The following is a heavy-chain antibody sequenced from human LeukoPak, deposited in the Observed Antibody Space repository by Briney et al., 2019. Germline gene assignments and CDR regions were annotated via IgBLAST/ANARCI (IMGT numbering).Heavy chain of an antibody. CDR1: GGTFSSYA. CDR2: IIPIFGTA. Sequence: SVKVSCKASGGTFSSYAISWVREAPGQGLEWMGGIIPIFGTANYAQKFQGRVTITTDESTSTAYIELSSLRSDDTAVYYCARAAKWDQGPFDYWGQGTLVTVSS. V-gene: IGHV1-69*05. J-gene: IGHJ4*02. CDR3: ARAAKWDQGPFDY. D-gene: IGHD1-26*01.